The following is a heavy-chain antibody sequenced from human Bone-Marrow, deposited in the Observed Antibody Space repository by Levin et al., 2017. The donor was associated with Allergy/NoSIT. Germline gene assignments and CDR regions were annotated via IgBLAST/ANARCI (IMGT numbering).Heavy chain of an antibody. CDR1: GSYISSGFY. Sequence: NPSETLSLTCAVSGSYISSGFYWGWVRQAPGQALQWIGSIYDTGTTYYNPSLRGRVEISIDKSNNRLSLRLKSVTAADTAVYYCVSRFTVTRSRWFDPWGQGTLVTVSA. J-gene: IGHJ5*02. V-gene: IGHV4-38-2*01. CDR2: IYDTGTT. D-gene: IGHD4-17*01. CDR3: VSRFTVTRSRWFDP.